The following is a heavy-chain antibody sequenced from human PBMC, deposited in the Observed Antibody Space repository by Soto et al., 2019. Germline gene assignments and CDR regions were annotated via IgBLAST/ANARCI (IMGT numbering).Heavy chain of an antibody. CDR3: ARVWGGAFDF. Sequence: SETLSLTCTVSGDSVNSATYYWSWIRQPPGKGLEWIGYIYYSGSTNYNPSLKSRVTISVDTSKNQFSLKLSSVTAADTAVYYCARVWGGAFDFWGQGTMVTVSS. V-gene: IGHV4-61*01. J-gene: IGHJ3*01. CDR1: GDSVNSATYY. CDR2: IYYSGST. D-gene: IGHD3-10*01.